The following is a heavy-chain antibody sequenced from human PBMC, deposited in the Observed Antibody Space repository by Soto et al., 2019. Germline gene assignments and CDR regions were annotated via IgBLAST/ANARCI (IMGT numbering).Heavy chain of an antibody. J-gene: IGHJ4*02. CDR3: TRAGASDWNYVSTSS. CDR2: IGAYNGKT. Sequence: ASVKVSCKASGYTFTSYGISWVRQAPGQGLEWMGWIGAYNGKTNNAQKLQGRVTMTTDTSTSTAYMELRSLRSDDTAVYYCTRAGASDWNYVSTSSWGQGTLV. CDR1: GYTFTSYG. D-gene: IGHD1-7*01. V-gene: IGHV1-18*01.